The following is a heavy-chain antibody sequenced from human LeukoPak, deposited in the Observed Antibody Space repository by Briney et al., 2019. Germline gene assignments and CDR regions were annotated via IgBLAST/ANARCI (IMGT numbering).Heavy chain of an antibody. J-gene: IGHJ3*01. CDR3: AKGGFWNTNNAFDV. Sequence: GGSLRLSCAASGFPFSGYTMTWLRQGPGKGLEWVSSLTGAGDTTYYTDSVKGPFTISRDNSKQTVDLQMSSLRVDNTAYYFRAKGGFWNTNNAFDVWGQGTKVTVSS. V-gene: IGHV3-23*01. CDR2: LTGAGDTT. CDR1: GFPFSGYT. D-gene: IGHD1/OR15-1a*01.